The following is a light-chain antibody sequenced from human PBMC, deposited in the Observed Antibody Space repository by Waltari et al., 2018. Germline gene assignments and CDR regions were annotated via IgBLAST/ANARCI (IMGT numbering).Light chain of an antibody. CDR3: CSYAGDSTLI. CDR2: DVN. V-gene: IGLV2-23*02. CDR1: RSHVGGYTL. J-gene: IGLJ2*01. Sequence: QSALTQPASVSGSPGQSITTSSTGPRSHVGGYTLVPWYQQHPGKAPQLIIYDVNKRPSGISHRFSGSKSGNTASLTISGLQADDESDYYCCSYAGDSTLIFGGGTKLTVL.